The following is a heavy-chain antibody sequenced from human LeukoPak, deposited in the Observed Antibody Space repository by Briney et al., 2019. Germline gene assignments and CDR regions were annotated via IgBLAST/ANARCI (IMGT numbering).Heavy chain of an antibody. Sequence: PSETLSLTCAVADYSISSGYYWGWIRQPPGKGLEWIGSIYHSGSTYYNSSLKSRFTISVDTSKNQFSLKLSYVTAADTAVYYCAREWGYDYFFDYWGQGTLVTVSS. J-gene: IGHJ4*02. V-gene: IGHV4-38-2*02. D-gene: IGHD3-22*01. CDR1: DYSISSGYY. CDR3: AREWGYDYFFDY. CDR2: IYHSGST.